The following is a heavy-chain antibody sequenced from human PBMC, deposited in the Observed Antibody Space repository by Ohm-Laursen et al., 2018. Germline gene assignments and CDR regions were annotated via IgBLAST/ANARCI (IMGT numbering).Heavy chain of an antibody. J-gene: IGHJ6*02. CDR3: ATRVTPVTTLYYYAMDV. Sequence: SSVKVSCKASGGTFSSYAISWVRQAPGQGLEWMGGIIPIFGPANYAQKFQGRVTITADESTSTAHLELSSLRSEDTAVYYCATRVTPVTTLYYYAMDVWGQGTTVTVSS. CDR2: IIPIFGPA. CDR1: GGTFSSYA. D-gene: IGHD4-17*01. V-gene: IGHV1-69*01.